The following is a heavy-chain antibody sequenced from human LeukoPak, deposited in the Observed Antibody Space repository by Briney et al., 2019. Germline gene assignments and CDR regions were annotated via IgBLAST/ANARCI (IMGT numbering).Heavy chain of an antibody. J-gene: IGHJ1*01. D-gene: IGHD1-26*01. CDR1: GGTFISYA. V-gene: IGHV1-69*04. CDR3: ARVVRSGSYYAEYFQH. CDR2: IIPILGIA. Sequence: ASVKVSCKASGGTFISYAISWVRQAPGQGLEWMGRIIPILGIANYAQKFQGRVTITADKSTSTAYMELSSLRSEDTAVYYCARVVRSGSYYAEYFQHWGQGTLVTVSS.